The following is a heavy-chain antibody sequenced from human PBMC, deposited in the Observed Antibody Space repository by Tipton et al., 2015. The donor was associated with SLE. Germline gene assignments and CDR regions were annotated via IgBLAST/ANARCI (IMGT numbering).Heavy chain of an antibody. V-gene: IGHV4-34*01. CDR2: INHSGST. CDR3: AGIDYSSGLWD. J-gene: IGHJ4*02. Sequence: LRLSCAVYGGSFSGYYWSWIRQPPGKGLEWIGEINHSGSTNYNPSLKSRVTISADKSISTAYLQWSSLKASDTAMYYCAGIDYSSGLWDWGQGTLVTVSS. CDR1: GGSFSGYY. D-gene: IGHD6-19*01.